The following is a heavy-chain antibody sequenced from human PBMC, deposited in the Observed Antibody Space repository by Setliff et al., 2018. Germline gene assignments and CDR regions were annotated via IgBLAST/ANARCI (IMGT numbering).Heavy chain of an antibody. D-gene: IGHD5-18*01. CDR1: GASISSYY. CDR2: IYYGGTT. Sequence: PSETLSLTCTVSGASISSYYWSWIRQPPGKGLEWIGYIYYGGTTNYNPSLKSRVSISLDTSKNQFSLQLSSVTAADTAVYYCARHHGDTAMVRGAFDFWGQGTMVTVSS. CDR3: ARHHGDTAMVRGAFDF. V-gene: IGHV4-59*08. J-gene: IGHJ3*01.